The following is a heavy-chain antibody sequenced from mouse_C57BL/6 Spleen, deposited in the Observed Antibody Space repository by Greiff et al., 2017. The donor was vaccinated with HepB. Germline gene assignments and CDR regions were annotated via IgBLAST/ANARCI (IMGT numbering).Heavy chain of an antibody. CDR2: ISDGGSYT. CDR3: ASDGKAMDY. V-gene: IGHV5-4*01. J-gene: IGHJ4*01. D-gene: IGHD1-1*01. Sequence: EVHLVESGGGLVKPGGSLKLSCAASGFTFSSYAMSWVRQTPEKRLEWVATISDGGSYTYYPDNVKGRFTISRDNAKNNLYLQMSHLKSEDTAMYYCASDGKAMDYWGQGTSVTVSS. CDR1: GFTFSSYA.